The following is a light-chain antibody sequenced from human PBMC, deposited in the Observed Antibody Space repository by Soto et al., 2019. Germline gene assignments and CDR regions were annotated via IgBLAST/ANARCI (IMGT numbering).Light chain of an antibody. CDR1: QSVSSY. J-gene: IGKJ4*01. Sequence: EIVLTQSPATLSLSPGERATLSCRASQSVSSYLAWYQQKPGQAPRLLIYDASNRATGIPARFSGSGSVTDFTLTISSLEPEDFACYYCQQRSNWPLTLGGGTKVEIK. CDR3: QQRSNWPLT. CDR2: DAS. V-gene: IGKV3-11*01.